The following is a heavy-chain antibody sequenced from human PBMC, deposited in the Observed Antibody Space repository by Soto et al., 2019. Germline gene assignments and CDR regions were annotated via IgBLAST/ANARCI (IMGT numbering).Heavy chain of an antibody. CDR2: ISYDGSKE. D-gene: IGHD5-18*01. CDR1: GFTFSSYG. Sequence: QVQLVESGGGVVQPGRSLRLSCAASGFTFSSYGMHWVRQAPGKGLEWVAVISYDGSKEFYADSVKGRFTISRDNSNNTLSLQMNSLRAEDTAVYYCANELRLWSKDDYYYGMDVWGPGTTVTVSS. J-gene: IGHJ6*02. V-gene: IGHV3-30*18. CDR3: ANELRLWSKDDYYYGMDV.